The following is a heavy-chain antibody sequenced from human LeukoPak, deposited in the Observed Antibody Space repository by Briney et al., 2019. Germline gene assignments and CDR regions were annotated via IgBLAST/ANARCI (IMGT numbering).Heavy chain of an antibody. D-gene: IGHD2-15*01. Sequence: PGGSLRLSCAASGFTFSSFGMHWVRQAPGKGLEWVAVIWYDGSNKYYADSVKGRFTISRDNSKNTLYLQMSSLRAEDTAVYYCARDGDITPTDVWGQGTTVTVSS. CDR1: GFTFSSFG. J-gene: IGHJ6*02. CDR2: IWYDGSNK. CDR3: ARDGDITPTDV. V-gene: IGHV3-33*01.